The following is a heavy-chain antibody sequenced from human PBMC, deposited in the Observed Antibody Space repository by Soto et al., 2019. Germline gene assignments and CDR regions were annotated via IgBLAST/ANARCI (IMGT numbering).Heavy chain of an antibody. J-gene: IGHJ4*02. Sequence: QVQLVESGGGVVQPGRSLRLSCAASGFTFSSYGMHWVRQAPGKGLEWVAVISYDGSNKYYAASVKGRFTISRDNSKNTLELQMNSLRAEDTAVYYCAKALGLGYFDYWGQGTLVAVSS. CDR2: ISYDGSNK. D-gene: IGHD7-27*01. CDR3: AKALGLGYFDY. V-gene: IGHV3-30*18. CDR1: GFTFSSYG.